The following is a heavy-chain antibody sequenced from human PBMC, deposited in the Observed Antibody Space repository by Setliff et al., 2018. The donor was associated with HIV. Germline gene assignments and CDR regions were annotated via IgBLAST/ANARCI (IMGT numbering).Heavy chain of an antibody. D-gene: IGHD6-19*01. CDR1: GGSFSGYY. J-gene: IGHJ4*02. V-gene: IGHV4-34*01. Sequence: SETLSLTCAVYGGSFSGYYWSWIRQPPGKGLEWIGEINHSGSTNYNPSLKSRVTISVDTSKNQFSLKLSSVTAAETAVYYCARGPKRVQWLVPYYFDYWGQGTLVTSPQ. CDR2: INHSGST. CDR3: ARGPKRVQWLVPYYFDY.